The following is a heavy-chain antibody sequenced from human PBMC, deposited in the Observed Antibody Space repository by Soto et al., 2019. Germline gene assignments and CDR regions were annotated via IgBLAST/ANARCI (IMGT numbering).Heavy chain of an antibody. Sequence: GGSLRLSCTASGFTFGDYAMSWFRQAPGKGLEWVGFIRSKAYGGTTEYAASVKGRFTISRDDSKSIAYLQMNSLKTEDTAVYYCTREGGPYCTNGVCYVDYWGQGTLVTVSS. V-gene: IGHV3-49*03. CDR3: TREGGPYCTNGVCYVDY. J-gene: IGHJ4*02. D-gene: IGHD2-8*01. CDR1: GFTFGDYA. CDR2: IRSKAYGGTT.